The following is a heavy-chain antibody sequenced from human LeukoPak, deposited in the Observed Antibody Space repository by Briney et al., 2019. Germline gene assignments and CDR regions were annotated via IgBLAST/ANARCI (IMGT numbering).Heavy chain of an antibody. CDR3: TTGGLRYFHWPPPPGYYYYGMDV. Sequence: GGSLRLSCAASGFTFGNAWMSWVRQAPGKGLEWVGRIKSKTDGGTTDYAAPVKGRFTISRDDSKNTLYLQMNSLKTEDTAVYYCTTGGLRYFHWPPPPGYYYYGMDVWGKGTTVTVSS. V-gene: IGHV3-15*01. CDR2: IKSKTDGGTT. J-gene: IGHJ6*04. CDR1: GFTFGNAW. D-gene: IGHD3-9*01.